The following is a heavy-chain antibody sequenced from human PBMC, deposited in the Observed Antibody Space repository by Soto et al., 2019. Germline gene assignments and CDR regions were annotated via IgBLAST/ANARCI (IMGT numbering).Heavy chain of an antibody. CDR2: IYYSGST. J-gene: IGHJ5*02. CDR3: ARTLGNSVAIWFDT. V-gene: IGHV4-61*08. D-gene: IGHD2-15*01. Sequence: SETLSLTCTVSGGSISGGDYYWSWIRQPPGKGLEWIGYIYYSGSTNYNPSLKSRVSISVDTSKNQFSLKLSSVTAADTAVYYCARTLGNSVAIWFDTSRQGTLVTVAP. CDR1: GGSISGGDYY.